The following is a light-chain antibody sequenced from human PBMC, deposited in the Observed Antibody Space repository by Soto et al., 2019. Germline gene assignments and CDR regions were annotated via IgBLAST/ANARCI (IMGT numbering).Light chain of an antibody. CDR1: QSINSW. Sequence: DIQMTQSPSTLSASVGGRVTITCRASQSINSWLAWYQQKPGKAPQILIYDASTLKSGVPSRFSASGSGTEFTLIISSLQPDDFATYYCQQYTSYSWTFGQGTKVEI. V-gene: IGKV1-5*01. CDR3: QQYTSYSWT. CDR2: DAS. J-gene: IGKJ1*01.